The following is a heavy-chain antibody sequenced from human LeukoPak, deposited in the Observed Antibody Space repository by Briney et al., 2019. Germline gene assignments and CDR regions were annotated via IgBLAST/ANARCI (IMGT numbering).Heavy chain of an antibody. V-gene: IGHV3-21*01. Sequence: GGSLRLSCAASGFTFSSYSMNWVRQAPGKGLGWVSSISSSSSYIYYADSVKGRFTISRDNAKNSLYLQMNSLRAEDTAVYYCARDVQVATFDYWGQGTLVTVSS. CDR2: ISSSSSYI. CDR3: ARDVQVATFDY. J-gene: IGHJ4*02. CDR1: GFTFSSYS. D-gene: IGHD5-12*01.